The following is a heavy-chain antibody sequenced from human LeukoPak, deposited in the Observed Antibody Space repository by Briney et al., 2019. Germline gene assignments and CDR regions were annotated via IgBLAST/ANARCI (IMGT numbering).Heavy chain of an antibody. D-gene: IGHD6-19*01. Sequence: GGSLRLSCAASGFTFSSYAMPWVRQAPGKGLEWVAVISYDGSNKYYADSVKGRFTISRDNSKNTLYLQMNSLRAEDTAVYYCARAMWCRPIAVAGLGYWGQGTLVTVSS. CDR2: ISYDGSNK. V-gene: IGHV3-30-3*01. J-gene: IGHJ4*02. CDR3: ARAMWCRPIAVAGLGY. CDR1: GFTFSSYA.